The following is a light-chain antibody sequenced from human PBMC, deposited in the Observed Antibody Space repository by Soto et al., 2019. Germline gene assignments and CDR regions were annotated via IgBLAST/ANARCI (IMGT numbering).Light chain of an antibody. CDR3: ELHNSFSIA. Sequence: DIQMTQSPSTLSASVGDRVTITCRASENISRWLAWYQQKPEKAPKLLIYKASSLESGVPSRFSGSGAGTECTLTINSLQACDFATLYCELHNSFSIAVGQGTRLEI. J-gene: IGKJ5*01. V-gene: IGKV1-5*03. CDR2: KAS. CDR1: ENISRW.